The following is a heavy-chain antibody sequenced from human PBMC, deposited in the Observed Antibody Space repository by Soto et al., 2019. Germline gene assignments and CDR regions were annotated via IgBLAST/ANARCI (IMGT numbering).Heavy chain of an antibody. CDR2: ISYDGSNK. Sequence: QVQLVESGGGVVQPGRSLRLSCAASGFTFSSYGMHWVRQAPGKGLEWVAVISYDGSNKYYADSVKGRFTISRDNSKNTLYLQMNSLRAEDTAVYYCAGSTGDTPDAFDIWGQGTMVTVSS. V-gene: IGHV3-30*03. CDR1: GFTFSSYG. D-gene: IGHD3-10*01. J-gene: IGHJ3*02. CDR3: AGSTGDTPDAFDI.